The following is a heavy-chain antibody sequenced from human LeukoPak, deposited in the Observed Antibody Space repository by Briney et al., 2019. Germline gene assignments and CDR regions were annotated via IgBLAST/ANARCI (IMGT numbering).Heavy chain of an antibody. CDR1: GYTFSSYA. J-gene: IGHJ4*02. CDR2: IIPIFGTA. V-gene: IGHV1-69*06. Sequence: ASVKVSCKASGYTFSSYAISWVRQAPGQGLEWMGGIIPIFGTANYAQKFQGRVTITADKSTSTAYMELSSLRSEETAVYDCATQPSYDFWSGYNDYWGQGTLVTVSS. D-gene: IGHD3-3*01. CDR3: ATQPSYDFWSGYNDY.